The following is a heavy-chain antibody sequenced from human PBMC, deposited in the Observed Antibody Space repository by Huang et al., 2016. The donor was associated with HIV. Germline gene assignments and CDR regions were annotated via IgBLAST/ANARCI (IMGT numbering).Heavy chain of an antibody. Sequence: VESGGRSVQPGGSINLSCVGSTFTFGAYWMSWVRQPPGKGWEWVGNIKQDESEKYYVDSVKGRFNISRGNARKVLFLEMDDLRVEDTAIYFCATKTAGMDIWGQGTTVTVSS. CDR3: ATKTAGMDI. CDR1: TFTFGAYW. D-gene: IGHD1-7*01. V-gene: IGHV3-7*01. CDR2: IKQDESEK. J-gene: IGHJ6*02.